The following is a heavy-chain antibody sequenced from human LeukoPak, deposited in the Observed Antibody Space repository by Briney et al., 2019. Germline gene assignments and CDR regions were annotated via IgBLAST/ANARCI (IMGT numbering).Heavy chain of an antibody. D-gene: IGHD1-1*01. Sequence: SETLSLTCSVSGGSISSNNVCWGWTRQPPGKGREWIVYANFSGSNNVSTSLKSRVTISEDTSKNQFSLKLRSVTAADTAQYFCAKNDDNLNYYQWRDVGGKATTVAVPS. J-gene: IGHJ6*04. CDR1: GGSISSNNVC. CDR3: AKNDDNLNYYQWRDV. CDR2: ANFSGSN. V-gene: IGHV4-39*01.